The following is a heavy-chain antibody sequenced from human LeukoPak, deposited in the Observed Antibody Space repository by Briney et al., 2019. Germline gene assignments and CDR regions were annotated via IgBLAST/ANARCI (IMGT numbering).Heavy chain of an antibody. J-gene: IGHJ6*02. CDR2: ISGGADRT. V-gene: IGHV3-23*01. CDR3: AKGRGSRWYGMDV. Sequence: PGGSLRLPCAASGFTFISYAMRWVRHAPGKELEWVSTISGGADRTNDADSVKGRFTISRDNSNNTMYLQMNSLRVEDTAVYYCAKGRGSRWYGMDVWGQGTTVTVSS. D-gene: IGHD6-13*01. CDR1: GFTFISYA.